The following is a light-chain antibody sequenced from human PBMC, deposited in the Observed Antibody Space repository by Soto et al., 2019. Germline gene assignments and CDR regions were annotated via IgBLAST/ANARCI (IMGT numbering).Light chain of an antibody. V-gene: IGLV2-14*01. CDR1: SPDLGGYNS. Sequence: QSALTQPASVSGSPGQSITISCTGTSPDLGGYNSVSWHQQHPGKAPKVIITEVSNRPSGVSNRFSGSKSGNTASLNISGLQAEDEADYYCSSDISSSTSVVFGGGTKLAVL. CDR3: SSDISSSTSVV. CDR2: EVS. J-gene: IGLJ2*01.